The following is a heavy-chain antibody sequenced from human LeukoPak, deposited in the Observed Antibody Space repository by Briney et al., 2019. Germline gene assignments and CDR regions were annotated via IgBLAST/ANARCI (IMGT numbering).Heavy chain of an antibody. V-gene: IGHV3-23*01. CDR3: ATKSSSLDY. J-gene: IGHJ4*02. CDR1: GFTFSSYA. D-gene: IGHD6-13*01. CDR2: ISGSGGST. Sequence: GGSLRLSCAASGFTFSSYAMSWVRQAPGKGLEWVSAISGSGGSTYYADSVKGRFIISRDNSKNTLYLQMNSLRAEDTALYYCATKSSSLDYWGQGTLVTVSS.